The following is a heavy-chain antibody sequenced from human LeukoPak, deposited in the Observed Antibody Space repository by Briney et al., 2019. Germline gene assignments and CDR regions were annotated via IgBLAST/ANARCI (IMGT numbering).Heavy chain of an antibody. CDR2: INPSSGGT. D-gene: IGHD5-12*01. CDR3: ACSGYGDPSPFDS. Sequence: ASVKVSCKASGYTFTGYYMHWVRQAPGQGPEWMGWINPSSGGTHYAQKYQGRVTMTRDTSISTVYMEMSRLTSDDTAVYYCACSGYGDPSPFDSWGQGTLVTVSS. V-gene: IGHV1-2*02. J-gene: IGHJ4*02. CDR1: GYTFTGYY.